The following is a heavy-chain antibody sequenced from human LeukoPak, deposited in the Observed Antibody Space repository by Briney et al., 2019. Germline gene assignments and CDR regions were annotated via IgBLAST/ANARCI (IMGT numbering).Heavy chain of an antibody. CDR3: AKTDYGDYTPFDY. J-gene: IGHJ4*02. CDR1: GFTFSSYG. Sequence: GGSLRLSCAASGFTFSSYGMHWVRQAPGKGLEWVAVILSDGSKEFYTDSVKGRFTISRDNSKNTLYLQMNSLRAEDTAVYYCAKTDYGDYTPFDYWGQGTLVTVSS. D-gene: IGHD4-17*01. V-gene: IGHV3-33*06. CDR2: ILSDGSKE.